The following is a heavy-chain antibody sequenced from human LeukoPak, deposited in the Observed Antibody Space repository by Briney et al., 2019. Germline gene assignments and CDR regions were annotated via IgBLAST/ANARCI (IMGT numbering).Heavy chain of an antibody. V-gene: IGHV3-53*04. CDR3: ARLAVAGISPPYFDY. D-gene: IGHD6-19*01. CDR1: GFTVSSNY. CDR2: IYSGGST. Sequence: QPGGSLRLSCAASGFTVSSNYMSWVRQAPGKGLKWVSVIYSGGSTYYADSVKGRFTISRHNSKNTLYLQMNSLRAEDTAVYYCARLAVAGISPPYFDYWGQGTLVTVSS. J-gene: IGHJ4*02.